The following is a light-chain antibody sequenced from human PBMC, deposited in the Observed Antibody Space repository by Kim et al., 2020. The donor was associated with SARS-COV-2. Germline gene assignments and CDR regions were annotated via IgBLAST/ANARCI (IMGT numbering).Light chain of an antibody. CDR2: AAS. V-gene: IGKV1-6*01. Sequence: AIQMTQSPSSLSASVGDSVTITCRASQGIRKDLGWYQQKPGKAPKLLIYAASSLQTGVPSRFGGSGSGTTFTLTISSLQPEDFATYYCLQDYDYPWTFGQGTKVEIK. J-gene: IGKJ1*01. CDR1: QGIRKD. CDR3: LQDYDYPWT.